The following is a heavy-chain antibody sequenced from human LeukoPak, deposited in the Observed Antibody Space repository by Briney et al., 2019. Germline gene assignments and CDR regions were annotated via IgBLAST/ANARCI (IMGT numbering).Heavy chain of an antibody. D-gene: IGHD2-15*01. V-gene: IGHV3-21*04. CDR2: ISSSSNYI. CDR3: ARDSRDIAWYFDF. Sequence: PGGSLRLSCAASGFTFSSYSMNWVRQAPGKGLEWVSYISSSSNYINYADSVKGRFTISRDNAKSTLYLQMNSLRAEDTAVYYCARDSRDIAWYFDFWGQGTLVTVSS. CDR1: GFTFSSYS. J-gene: IGHJ4*02.